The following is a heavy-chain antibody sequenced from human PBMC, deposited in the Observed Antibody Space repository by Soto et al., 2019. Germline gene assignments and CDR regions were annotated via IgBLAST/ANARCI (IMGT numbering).Heavy chain of an antibody. CDR1: GGTFSSYT. CDR2: IIPILGIA. J-gene: IGHJ4*02. V-gene: IGHV1-69*02. D-gene: IGHD3-10*01. CDR3: AREEYYYGSGALFDY. Sequence: QVQLVQSGAEVKKPGSSVKVSCKASGGTFSSYTISWVRQAPGQGLEWMGRIIPILGIANYAQKFQGRVTXTXXXTXXPAYMELSSLRSEDTAVYYCAREEYYYGSGALFDYWGQGTLVTVSS.